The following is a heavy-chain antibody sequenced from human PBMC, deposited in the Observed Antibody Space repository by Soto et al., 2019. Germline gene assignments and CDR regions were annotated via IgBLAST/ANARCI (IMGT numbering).Heavy chain of an antibody. CDR3: ARESEDLTSNFDY. CDR1: GFTFTRYS. CDR2: ISSTTNYI. V-gene: IGHV3-21*06. Sequence: GGSLRLSCAASGFTFTRYSMNWVRQAPGKGLEWVSSISSTTNYIYSGDSMKGRFTISRDNAKNSLYLEMNSLRAEDTAVYYCARESEDLTSNFDYWAQGTLVTVSS. J-gene: IGHJ4*02.